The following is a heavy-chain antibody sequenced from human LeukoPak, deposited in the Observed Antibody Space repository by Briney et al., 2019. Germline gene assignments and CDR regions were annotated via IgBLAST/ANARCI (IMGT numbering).Heavy chain of an antibody. CDR2: INPNSGAT. CDR1: GYTFTGYY. J-gene: IGHJ6*02. V-gene: IGHV1-2*02. Sequence: GASVKVSCKASGYTFTGYYMHWVRQAPGQGLEWMGWINPNSGATNYAQKFQARVTMTRDTSITTFYLELSRLKSDDTAVYYCARAGEYCGGDYFGYYYYSGVDVWGQGTTVAVSS. D-gene: IGHD2-21*02. CDR3: ARAGEYCGGDYFGYYYYSGVDV.